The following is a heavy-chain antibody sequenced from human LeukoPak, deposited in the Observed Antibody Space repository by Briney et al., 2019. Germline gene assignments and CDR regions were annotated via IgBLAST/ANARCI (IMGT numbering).Heavy chain of an antibody. CDR3: ARGRGIAAAATTDYFDY. CDR1: GGSISSYY. Sequence: SETLSLTCTVSGGSISSYYWSWIRQPPGKGLEWIGYIYYSGSTNYNPSLKSRVTISVDTSKNQFSLKLSSVTAADTAVYYCARGRGIAAAATTDYFDYWGQGTLVTVSS. V-gene: IGHV4-59*12. CDR2: IYYSGST. J-gene: IGHJ4*02. D-gene: IGHD6-13*01.